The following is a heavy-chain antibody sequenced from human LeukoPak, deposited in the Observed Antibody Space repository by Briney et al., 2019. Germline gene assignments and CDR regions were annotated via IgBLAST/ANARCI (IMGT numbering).Heavy chain of an antibody. CDR3: ARGPYYDSSGYRSYYFDY. J-gene: IGHJ4*02. V-gene: IGHV1-69*01. D-gene: IGHD3-22*01. CDR2: IIPIFGTA. CDR1: GGTFSSYA. Sequence: SVKVSCKASGGTFSSYAISWVRQAPGQGLEWMGGIIPIFGTANYAQKFQGRVTITADESTSTAYMELSSLRSEDTAVYYCARGPYYDSSGYRSYYFDYWGQGILVTVSS.